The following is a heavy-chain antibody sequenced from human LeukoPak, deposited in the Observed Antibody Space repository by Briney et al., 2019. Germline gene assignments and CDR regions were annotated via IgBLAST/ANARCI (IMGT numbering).Heavy chain of an antibody. V-gene: IGHV1-2*02. CDR1: AYTFTGYF. J-gene: IGHJ5*02. D-gene: IGHD6-13*01. CDR2: INPNSGGT. Sequence: GASVKVSCKASAYTFTGYFIHWMRQAPGQGLEWMGWINPNSGGTNYEQKFQGRVTMTRDTSMSTAYMELSSLRSDDTAVYYCARADSSNWYWFDPWGQGTLVTVSS. CDR3: ARADSSNWYWFDP.